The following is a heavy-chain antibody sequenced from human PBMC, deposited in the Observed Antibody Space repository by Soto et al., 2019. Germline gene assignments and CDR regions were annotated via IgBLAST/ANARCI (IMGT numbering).Heavy chain of an antibody. J-gene: IGHJ5*02. D-gene: IGHD3-22*01. Sequence: ASVKVSCKASGYTFTSYGISWVRQAPGQGLEWMGWINAGNGNTKYSQKFQGRVTITRHTSASTAYMELSSLRSEDTAVYYCARGYYYDSSGPSFDPWGQGTLVTVSS. CDR3: ARGYYYDSSGPSFDP. V-gene: IGHV1-3*01. CDR2: INAGNGNT. CDR1: GYTFTSYG.